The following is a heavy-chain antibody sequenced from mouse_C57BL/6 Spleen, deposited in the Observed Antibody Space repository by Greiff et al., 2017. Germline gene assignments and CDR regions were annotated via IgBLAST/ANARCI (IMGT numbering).Heavy chain of an antibody. Sequence: VQGVESGAELVRPGTSVKMSCKASGYTFTNYWIGWAKQRPGHGLEWIGDIYPGGGYTNYNEKFKGKATLTADKSSSTAYMQFSSLTSEDSAIYYCARTGTDAMDYWGQGTSVTVSS. D-gene: IGHD4-1*01. CDR3: ARTGTDAMDY. V-gene: IGHV1-63*01. CDR2: IYPGGGYT. J-gene: IGHJ4*01. CDR1: GYTFTNYW.